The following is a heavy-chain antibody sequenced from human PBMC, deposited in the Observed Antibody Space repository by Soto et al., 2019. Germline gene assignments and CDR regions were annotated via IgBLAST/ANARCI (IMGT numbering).Heavy chain of an antibody. D-gene: IGHD3-3*01. Sequence: LSLTFTVSGGSISTGGYYWSWIRQHPGKGLEWIGYIYYGGYTYYRPSLKSRLTISVDTSENQFSLKLSSVTAADTAVHYCARALGVAILGEVNINWFDPWGQGTLVTVSS. CDR1: GGSISTGGYY. CDR3: ARALGVAILGEVNINWFDP. CDR2: IYYGGYT. V-gene: IGHV4-31*03. J-gene: IGHJ5*02.